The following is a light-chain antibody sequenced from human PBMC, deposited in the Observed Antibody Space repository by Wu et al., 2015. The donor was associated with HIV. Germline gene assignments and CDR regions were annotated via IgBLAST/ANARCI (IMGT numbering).Light chain of an antibody. CDR3: QKYNTAPWT. J-gene: IGKJ1*01. CDR1: QSISSF. CDR2: AAS. Sequence: DIQMTQSPSPLSASVGDRVSITCRASQSISSFLNWYQHQPGKAPKPLIYAASTLQSGVPSRFSGSGSGTDFTLTISSLQPEDVATYYCQKYNTAPWTFGQGTKVEMK. V-gene: IGKV1-27*01.